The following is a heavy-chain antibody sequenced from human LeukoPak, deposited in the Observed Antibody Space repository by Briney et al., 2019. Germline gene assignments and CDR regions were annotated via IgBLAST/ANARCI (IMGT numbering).Heavy chain of an antibody. Sequence: PGGSLRLSCAASGFSFSGYGMHWVRQAPGKELEWVAVISDDGNKIYYGDSVKGRFTISRDNSKNTLNLEMNSLRPDDSAVYYCGKGPGYSVYDNLPHHWGQGTLVTVSS. CDR1: GFSFSGYG. CDR2: ISDDGNKI. V-gene: IGHV3-30*19. D-gene: IGHD5/OR15-5a*01. J-gene: IGHJ5*02. CDR3: GKGPGYSVYDNLPHH.